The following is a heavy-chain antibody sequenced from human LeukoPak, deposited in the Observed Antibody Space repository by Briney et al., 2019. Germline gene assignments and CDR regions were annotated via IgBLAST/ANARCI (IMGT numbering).Heavy chain of an antibody. CDR3: ARGEQLADY. D-gene: IGHD6-6*01. CDR1: GGSFSGYY. CDR2: INHSGST. Sequence: SETLSLTCAVYGGSFSGYYWSWIRQPPGKGLEWIGEINHSGSTNYNPSLKSRVTISVDTSKNRFSLKLSSVTAADTAVYYCARGEQLADYWGQGTLVTVSS. J-gene: IGHJ4*02. V-gene: IGHV4-34*01.